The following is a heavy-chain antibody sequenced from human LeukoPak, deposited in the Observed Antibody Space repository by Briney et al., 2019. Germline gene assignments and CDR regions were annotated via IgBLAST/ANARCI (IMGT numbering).Heavy chain of an antibody. CDR1: RFTFNSFA. Sequence: GGSLRLSCAASRFTFNSFAMNWVRQAPGKGLEWVSSISGSDGTSHYADFVKGRFTISRDNSKNTLYLQMNSLRAEDTAAYYCAKSLGVGGYTRYKGFDQWGQGTLVVVSS. J-gene: IGHJ4*02. D-gene: IGHD3-16*02. V-gene: IGHV3-23*01. CDR3: AKSLGVGGYTRYKGFDQ. CDR2: ISGSDGTS.